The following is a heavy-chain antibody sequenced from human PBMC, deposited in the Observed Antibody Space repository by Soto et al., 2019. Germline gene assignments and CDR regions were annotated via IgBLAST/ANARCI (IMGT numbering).Heavy chain of an antibody. V-gene: IGHV3-23*01. D-gene: IGHD1-26*01. CDR1: GFTFSNYA. J-gene: IGHJ4*02. CDR3: AKEYTSTSRGSFDY. Sequence: GSLRLSCAASGFTFSNYAMNWVRQAPGKGLEWVSGITGSSGRTFYADSVKGRFTISRDNSKNTVYLQMNSVRADDTAVYYCAKEYTSTSRGSFDYRGQRAPVTVSS. CDR2: ITGSSGRT.